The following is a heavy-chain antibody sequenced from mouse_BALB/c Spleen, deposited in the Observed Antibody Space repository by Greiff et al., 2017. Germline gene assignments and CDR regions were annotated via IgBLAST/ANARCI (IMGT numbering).Heavy chain of an antibody. V-gene: IGHV5-6-4*01. J-gene: IGHJ3*01. D-gene: IGHD2-1*01. Sequence: EVQRVESGGGLVKPGGSLKLSCAASGFTFSSYTMSWVRQTPEKRLEWVATISSGGSYTYYPDSVKGRFTISRDNAKNTLYLQMSSLKSEDTAMYYCTRDYYGNYSFAYWGQGTLVTVSA. CDR3: TRDYYGNYSFAY. CDR2: ISSGGSYT. CDR1: GFTFSSYT.